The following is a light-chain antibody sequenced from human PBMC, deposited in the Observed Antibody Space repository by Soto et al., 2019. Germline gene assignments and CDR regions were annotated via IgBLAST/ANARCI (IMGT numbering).Light chain of an antibody. CDR3: QSYDSSLSVLYV. V-gene: IGLV1-40*01. Sequence: QSVLTQPPSVSGAPGQRVTISCTGSSSNIGAGYDVHWYQQLPGTAPKLLIYGNSNRPSGVPDRFSGSKSGTSASLAITGLQAEDEADYYCQSYDSSLSVLYVFGPGTKVTVL. J-gene: IGLJ1*01. CDR2: GNS. CDR1: SSNIGAGYD.